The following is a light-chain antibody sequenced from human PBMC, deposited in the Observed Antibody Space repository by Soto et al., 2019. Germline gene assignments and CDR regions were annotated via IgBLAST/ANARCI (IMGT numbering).Light chain of an antibody. CDR2: GAS. CDR3: QQYGSSPPWT. CDR1: QSVSSSY. V-gene: IGKV3-20*01. Sequence: EIVLTQSPGTLSLSPGERATLSCRASQSVSSSYLAWYQQKPGQAPRLLIYGASSRATGIPDRFSGSGSETDFTLTISRLEPEDFAVYYCQQYGSSPPWTFGQGTKVDIK. J-gene: IGKJ1*01.